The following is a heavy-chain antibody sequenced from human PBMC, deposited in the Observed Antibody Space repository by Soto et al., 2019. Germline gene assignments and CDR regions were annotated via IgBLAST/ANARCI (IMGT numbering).Heavy chain of an antibody. J-gene: IGHJ4*02. CDR3: AREFYYDSSGIGFDS. CDR1: CGSISGYY. CDR2: FYSSGSP. V-gene: IGHV4-59*01. Sequence: SETLSLTCTVSCGSISGYYWSWIRQPPGKGLEWIGDFYSSGSPHHNPSLKNRVSISEDRSKNEFSLKLSSVTAADTAIYYCAREFYYDSSGIGFDSWGQGTLVTVSS. D-gene: IGHD3-22*01.